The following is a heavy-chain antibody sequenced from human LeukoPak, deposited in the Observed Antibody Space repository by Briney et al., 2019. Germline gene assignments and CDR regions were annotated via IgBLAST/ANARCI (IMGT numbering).Heavy chain of an antibody. V-gene: IGHV3-11*06. J-gene: IGHJ6*02. D-gene: IGHD3-10*02. CDR2: ISDSSSYT. CDR1: GFTFSDYY. Sequence: PGGSLRLSCAASGFTFSDYYMSWIRQAPGKRLEWVSYISDSSSYTNYADSVKGRFTISRDNAKNSLYLQMSSLRAEDTAVYFCARTGMFRVGYGMDVWGQGTTVTVSS. CDR3: ARTGMFRVGYGMDV.